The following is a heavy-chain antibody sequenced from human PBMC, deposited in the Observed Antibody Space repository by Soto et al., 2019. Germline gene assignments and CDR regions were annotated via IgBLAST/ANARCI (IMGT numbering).Heavy chain of an antibody. V-gene: IGHV3-7*03. D-gene: IGHD7-27*01. CDR3: AGWGEHDANV. CDR2: IDPDGRVG. CDR1: GLRFSTYW. Sequence: EGQLLGSGGGLVQPGGSLRLSCVASGLRFSTYWMNWVRQPPGMGLEWVANIDPDGRVGTYVDPVKGRFTTSRDNAMNSVYLQMNSLRADDTAMYFCAGWGEHDANVWGQGILVTVSA. J-gene: IGHJ4*02.